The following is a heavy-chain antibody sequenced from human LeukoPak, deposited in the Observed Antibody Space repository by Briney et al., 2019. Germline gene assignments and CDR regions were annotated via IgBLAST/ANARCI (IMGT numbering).Heavy chain of an antibody. CDR1: GFTFSDYY. CDR2: ISSSASAV. J-gene: IGHJ4*02. CDR3: ARDAFYCSSTSCYDY. V-gene: IGHV3-11*04. Sequence: GESLRLSCAASGFTFSDYYMTWIRQAPGKGLEWISYISSSASAVYYADSVKGRFTISRDNAKTSLYLQMNSLRAEDTAVYYCARDAFYCSSTSCYDYWGQGTLVTVSS. D-gene: IGHD2-2*01.